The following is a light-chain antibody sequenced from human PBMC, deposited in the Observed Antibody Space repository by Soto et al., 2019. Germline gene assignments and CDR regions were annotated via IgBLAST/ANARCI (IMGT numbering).Light chain of an antibody. V-gene: IGLV2-14*03. CDR2: DVS. J-gene: IGLJ1*01. CDR1: SSGVGYFNH. Sequence: SVLTQPASVSGSPGQSITISCTGTSSGVGYFNHVSWYQQHPGQAPKLMIYDVSDRPSGVSNRFSGSKSANTASLTISGLQAEDEADYYCSSYTSIITYVFGTGTKVTVL. CDR3: SSYTSIITYV.